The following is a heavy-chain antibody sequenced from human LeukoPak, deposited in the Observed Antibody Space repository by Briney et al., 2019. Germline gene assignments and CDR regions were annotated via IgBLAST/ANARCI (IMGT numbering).Heavy chain of an antibody. V-gene: IGHV3-30*18. J-gene: IGHJ4*02. CDR3: AKDSVQWLRGRGGNYFDY. D-gene: IGHD6-19*01. CDR2: ISYDGSNK. CDR1: GFTFSSYG. Sequence: GGSLRLSCAASGFTFSSYGMHWVRQAPGKELEWVAVISYDGSNKYYADSVKGRFTISRDNSKNTLYLQMNSLRAEDTAVYYCAKDSVQWLRGRGGNYFDYWGQGTLVTVSS.